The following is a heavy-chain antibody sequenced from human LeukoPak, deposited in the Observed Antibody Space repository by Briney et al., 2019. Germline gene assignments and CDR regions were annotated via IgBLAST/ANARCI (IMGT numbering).Heavy chain of an antibody. CDR2: ISGYNGNT. Sequence: ASMKVSCKASGYTFTSYGITWVRQAPGQGLEWMGWISGYNGNTNYAQKFQGRITMTTDTSTSTVYMELRSLRSDDTAVYYCARDDNYGSGQPDDWGQGTLVTVSS. CDR1: GYTFTSYG. CDR3: ARDDNYGSGQPDD. V-gene: IGHV1-18*01. D-gene: IGHD3-10*01. J-gene: IGHJ4*02.